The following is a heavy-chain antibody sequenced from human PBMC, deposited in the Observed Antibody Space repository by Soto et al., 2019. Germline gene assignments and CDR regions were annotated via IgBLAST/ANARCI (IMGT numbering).Heavy chain of an antibody. V-gene: IGHV5-51*01. CDR2: IYPGDSDT. J-gene: IGHJ5*02. Sequence: GAEVKKPGESLKISCKGSGYSFTSYWIGWVRQMPGKGLEWMGIIYPGDSDTRYSPSFQGQVTISADKSISTAYLQWSSLKASDTAMYYCARQEGDLTLYNCFDPWGQGTLVTVSS. D-gene: IGHD2-21*01. CDR1: GYSFTSYW. CDR3: ARQEGDLTLYNCFDP.